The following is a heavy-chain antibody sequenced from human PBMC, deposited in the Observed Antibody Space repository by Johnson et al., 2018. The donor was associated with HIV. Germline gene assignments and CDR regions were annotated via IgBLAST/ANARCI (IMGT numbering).Heavy chain of an antibody. D-gene: IGHD3-22*01. J-gene: IGHJ3*01. CDR1: GFSVSSNY. CDR2: INSDGSSS. V-gene: IGHV3-74*02. Sequence: VQLVESGVGLVQPGGSLRLSCSASGFSVSSNYMSWVRQAPGKGLAWVSRINSDGSSSHYAASVKGRFTISRDNAKNTLYLQMNSLRAEDTAVYYCARGVAMIVFWGQGTMVTVSS. CDR3: ARGVAMIVF.